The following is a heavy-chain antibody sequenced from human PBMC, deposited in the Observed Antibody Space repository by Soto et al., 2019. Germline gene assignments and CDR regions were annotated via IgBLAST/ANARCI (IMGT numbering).Heavy chain of an antibody. CDR3: ATQSYDSSGYYLYYFDH. CDR1: GFTFGTYA. D-gene: IGHD3-22*01. J-gene: IGHJ4*02. V-gene: IGHV3-23*01. Sequence: PGGSLSLSCAASGFTFGTYAMSWVRQAPGKGLEWVSAINGNGGSTYYEASVKGRFTISRDSSKNTLYLQMTSLRAEDTAVYYCATQSYDSSGYYLYYFDHWGQGTLVTVSS. CDR2: INGNGGST.